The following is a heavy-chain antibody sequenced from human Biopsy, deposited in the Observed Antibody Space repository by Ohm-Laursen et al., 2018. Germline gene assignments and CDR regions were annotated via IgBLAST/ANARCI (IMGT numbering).Heavy chain of an antibody. J-gene: IGHJ3*02. CDR3: AKGRVGNSGSLDI. CDR1: GFPFSDYY. V-gene: IGHV3-11*01. Sequence: SLRPSCTASGFPFSDYYMRWIRQAPGKGLEWVSYISSGGTTIYYADSVKGRFTTSRDNAKNSLYLQMNSLRAEDTAIYYCAKGRVGNSGSLDIWGHGTMVTVSS. D-gene: IGHD1-1*01. CDR2: ISSGGTTI.